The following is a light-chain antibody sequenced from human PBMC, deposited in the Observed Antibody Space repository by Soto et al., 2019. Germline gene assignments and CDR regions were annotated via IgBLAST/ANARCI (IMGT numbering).Light chain of an antibody. Sequence: DFVMTQSPDSLAVPLGERATINCKSGHSVLYGPNNKNYLAWYQQKPGQSPKVLIYWASTRESGVPDRFIGSGSGTEFTLTISSLQPEDVAFYFCQQYYSSPLTFGGGTKVEI. V-gene: IGKV4-1*01. CDR1: HSVLYGPNNKNY. CDR3: QQYYSSPLT. CDR2: WAS. J-gene: IGKJ4*01.